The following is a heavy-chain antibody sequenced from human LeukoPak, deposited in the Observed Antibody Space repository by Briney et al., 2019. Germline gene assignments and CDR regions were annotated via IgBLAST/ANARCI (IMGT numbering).Heavy chain of an antibody. CDR3: ARDNYYDSSGYPYYFDY. CDR1: GYTFTSYY. Sequence: ASVKVSCKASGYTFTSYYMQWMRQAPGQGLEWMGIINPSGGSTRYAQKFQGRVTMTRDTSTSTVYMELSSLRSEDTAVYYCARDNYYDSSGYPYYFDYWGQGTLVTVSS. J-gene: IGHJ4*02. CDR2: INPSGGST. V-gene: IGHV1-46*01. D-gene: IGHD3-22*01.